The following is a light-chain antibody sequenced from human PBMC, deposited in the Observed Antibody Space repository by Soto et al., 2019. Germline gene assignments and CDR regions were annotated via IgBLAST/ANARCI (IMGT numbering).Light chain of an antibody. CDR3: SSYTSSRTLV. Sequence: QSVLPQPASESGSPGQSITISCTGTSSDVGAYNYVSWYQQHPGKAPKLMIYEVSNRPSGVSHRFSGSKSDNTASLTISGLQTDDEADYYCSSYTSSRTLVFGTGTKVTVL. CDR1: SSDVGAYNY. J-gene: IGLJ1*01. V-gene: IGLV2-14*01. CDR2: EVS.